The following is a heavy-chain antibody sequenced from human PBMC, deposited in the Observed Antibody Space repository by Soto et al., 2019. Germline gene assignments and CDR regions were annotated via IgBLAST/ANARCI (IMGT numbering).Heavy chain of an antibody. D-gene: IGHD6-19*01. J-gene: IGHJ4*02. CDR2: VSHNGRNT. CDR3: AKGGRQWLVTSDFNY. CDR1: GFTFSDYA. V-gene: IGHV3-30*18. Sequence: ESGGGVVQPGRSLRLSCAASGFTFSDYAMHWVRQAPGKGLEWVPVVSHNGRNTHYAASVKGRFTISRDSSKNTVSLEMTSLRAEDTAVYYCAKGGRQWLVTSDFNYWGQGALVTVSS.